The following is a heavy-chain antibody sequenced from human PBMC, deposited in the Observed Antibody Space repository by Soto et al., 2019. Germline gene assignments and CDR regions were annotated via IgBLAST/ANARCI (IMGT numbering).Heavy chain of an antibody. CDR1: GGSFSDYY. CDR3: AREGRYYASGRFWWFDP. CDR2: INHSGST. Sequence: QVQLQQWGAGLLKPSETLSLTCAVYGGSFSDYYWSWIRQPPGKGLEWVGEINHSGSTNYNPSLKRRDTISVDTSKNQFSLKLSSVTDADTAVYYCAREGRYYASGRFWWFDPWGQGTLVTVSS. J-gene: IGHJ5*02. D-gene: IGHD3-10*01. V-gene: IGHV4-34*01.